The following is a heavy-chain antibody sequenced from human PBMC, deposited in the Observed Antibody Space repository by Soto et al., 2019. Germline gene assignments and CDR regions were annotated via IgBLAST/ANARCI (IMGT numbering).Heavy chain of an antibody. V-gene: IGHV4-31*03. CDR1: GDSISSGGYY. Sequence: QVQLQESSTGLVKPSQTLSLTCTVSGDSISSGGYYWSWIRQHPGKGLEWIGYIYYSGSTYYNPSLKSRVTISVDTSKNQFSLKLSSVTAADTAVYYCARYCSGGSCYSSHFDYWGQGTLVTVSS. CDR3: ARYCSGGSCYSSHFDY. D-gene: IGHD2-15*01. CDR2: IYYSGST. J-gene: IGHJ4*02.